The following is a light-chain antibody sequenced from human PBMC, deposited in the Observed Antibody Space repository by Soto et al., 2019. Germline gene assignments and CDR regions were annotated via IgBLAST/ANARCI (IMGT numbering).Light chain of an antibody. CDR2: GAS. Sequence: EIVLTQSPGTLSLSPGERATLSCRASQSVTSSYLAWYQQKPGQAPRLLIYGASIRATGIPDRFSGSGSGTDVTLTISRLEPEDFAVYYWHQYGTSPRTFGQGTKLEIK. V-gene: IGKV3-20*01. CDR3: HQYGTSPRT. CDR1: QSVTSSY. J-gene: IGKJ1*01.